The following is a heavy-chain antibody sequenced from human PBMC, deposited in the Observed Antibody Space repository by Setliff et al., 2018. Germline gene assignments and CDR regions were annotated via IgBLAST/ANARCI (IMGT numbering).Heavy chain of an antibody. CDR1: GYSISSGYY. CDR3: ATAIVATANNWFDP. Sequence: PSETLSLTCTVSGYSISSGYYWGWIRQPPGKGLEWIGSIYHSGSTNYNPPLKSRVTISVDTSKNQFSLKLSSVTAADTAVYYCATAIVATANNWFDPWGQGTLVTVSS. D-gene: IGHD5-12*01. V-gene: IGHV4-38-2*02. J-gene: IGHJ5*02. CDR2: IYHSGST.